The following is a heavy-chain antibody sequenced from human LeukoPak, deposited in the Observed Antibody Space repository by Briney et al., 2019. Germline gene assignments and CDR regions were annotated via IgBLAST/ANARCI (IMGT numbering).Heavy chain of an antibody. CDR2: INQDRSEE. CDR1: GFTFSGYW. CDR3: ARDPSLWFGELN. Sequence: GGSLRLSCAASGFTFSGYWMSWVRQAPGKGLEWVANINQDRSEENYVDSVKGRFTISRDNAKNSLYLQMNSLRAEDTAIYYCARDPSLWFGELNWGQGTLVTVSS. J-gene: IGHJ4*02. V-gene: IGHV3-7*01. D-gene: IGHD3-10*01.